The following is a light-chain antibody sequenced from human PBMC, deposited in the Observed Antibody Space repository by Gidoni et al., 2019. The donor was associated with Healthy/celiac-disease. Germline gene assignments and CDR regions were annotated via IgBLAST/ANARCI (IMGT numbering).Light chain of an antibody. V-gene: IGKV3-15*01. Sequence: EIVMTQSPATLSVSQGERATLSCRASQSVSSNLAWYQQKPGQAPRLLIYGASTMATGIPARFSGSGSGTEFTLTISSLQSEDFAVYYCQQYNNWPPLTFGGGTKVEIK. CDR3: QQYNNWPPLT. CDR2: GAS. J-gene: IGKJ4*01. CDR1: QSVSSN.